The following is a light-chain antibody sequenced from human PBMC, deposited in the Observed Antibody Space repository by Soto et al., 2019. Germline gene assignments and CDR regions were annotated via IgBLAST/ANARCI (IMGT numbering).Light chain of an antibody. Sequence: EIVLTQSPATLSLSPGERATLSCRASQSVGSSLAWYQQKPGQAPRLLIYDASNRATCIPARFSGSGSGTDFTLTISSLESEDFAVYYCLQRGDWPPLTFGQGTKVEIK. CDR1: QSVGSS. J-gene: IGKJ1*01. CDR3: LQRGDWPPLT. V-gene: IGKV3-11*01. CDR2: DAS.